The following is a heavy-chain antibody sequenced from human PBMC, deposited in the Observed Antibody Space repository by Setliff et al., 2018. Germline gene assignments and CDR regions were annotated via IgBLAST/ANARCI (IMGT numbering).Heavy chain of an antibody. J-gene: IGHJ4*02. CDR3: MRQVGGGLWYFDY. D-gene: IGHD2-15*01. Sequence: SETLSLTCTVSGGSITRSSYYWGWIRQPPGKGLEWIGSIYYSGSTYYNPSLKSRVTISLDMSKTQFSLHLNSVTAADTAVYYCMRQVGGGLWYFDYWGQGTLVTVSS. CDR1: GGSITRSSYY. V-gene: IGHV4-39*07. CDR2: IYYSGST.